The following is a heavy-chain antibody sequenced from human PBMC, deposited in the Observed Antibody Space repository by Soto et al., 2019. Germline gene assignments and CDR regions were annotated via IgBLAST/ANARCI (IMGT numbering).Heavy chain of an antibody. Sequence: KPSETLSLTCAVSGYSISSGYYWGWIRQPPGKGLEWIGSIYHSGNTYYNPSLKSRVTISLDTSKTQFSLKLSSVTAADTAVYYCARGADIEATTGDAFDIWRQGTMVTVSS. V-gene: IGHV4-38-2*01. D-gene: IGHD5-12*01. CDR3: ARGADIEATTGDAFDI. CDR2: IYHSGNT. CDR1: GYSISSGYY. J-gene: IGHJ3*02.